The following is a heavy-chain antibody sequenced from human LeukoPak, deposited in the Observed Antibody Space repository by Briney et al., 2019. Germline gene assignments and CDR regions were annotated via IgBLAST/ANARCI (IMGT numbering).Heavy chain of an antibody. Sequence: ASVKVPCKASGYTFTSYAMNWVRQAPGQGLEWMGWINTNTGNPTYAQGFTGRFVFSLDTSVSTAYLQISSLKAEDTAVYYCARIWCTNGVCYTGLFGYWGQGTLVTVSS. CDR1: GYTFTSYA. D-gene: IGHD2-8*01. CDR3: ARIWCTNGVCYTGLFGY. J-gene: IGHJ4*02. V-gene: IGHV7-4-1*02. CDR2: INTNTGNP.